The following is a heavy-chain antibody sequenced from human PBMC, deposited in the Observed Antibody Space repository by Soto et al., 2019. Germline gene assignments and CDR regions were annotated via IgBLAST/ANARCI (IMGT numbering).Heavy chain of an antibody. Sequence: QVPLVESGGGLVKPGGSLRLSCEAPGSTFSDYYMSWIRQAPGKGLEWISYISTTGNIIYYADSVKGRFTISRDNAKNSLFLQRNSLRADDTAVYYCASSFYFDSSGDYPPGEYFQHWGQGTLVTVSS. CDR2: ISTTGNII. J-gene: IGHJ1*01. CDR1: GSTFSDYY. V-gene: IGHV3-11*01. D-gene: IGHD3-22*01. CDR3: ASSFYFDSSGDYPPGEYFQH.